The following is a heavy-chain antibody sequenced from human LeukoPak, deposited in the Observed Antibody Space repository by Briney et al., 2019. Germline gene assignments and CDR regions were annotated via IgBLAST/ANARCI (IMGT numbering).Heavy chain of an antibody. Sequence: PSETLSLTCTVSGGSISSYYWSWIRQPPGKGLEWIGYIYYSGNTNYNPSLKSRVTISVDTSKNQFSLKLRSVTAADTAVYYCATLTGSYDRRPDYWGQGSLVTVSS. D-gene: IGHD3-10*01. CDR2: IYYSGNT. CDR1: GGSISSYY. J-gene: IGHJ4*02. CDR3: ATLTGSYDRRPDY. V-gene: IGHV4-59*01.